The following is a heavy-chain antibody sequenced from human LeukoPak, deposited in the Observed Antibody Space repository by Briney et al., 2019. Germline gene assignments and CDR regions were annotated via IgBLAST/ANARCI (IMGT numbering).Heavy chain of an antibody. CDR2: INPNSGGT. Sequence: ASVKVSCKASGYTFTGYYLHWVRQAPGQGLQWMGWINPNSGGTKYALTFQGRVTMTRDTSISTAHMELSRLTFDDTAVYYCAKGTYCSGANCYPSVYYYYYMDVWGKGTTVTVSS. J-gene: IGHJ6*03. D-gene: IGHD2-15*01. CDR3: AKGTYCSGANCYPSVYYYYYMDV. V-gene: IGHV1-2*02. CDR1: GYTFTGYY.